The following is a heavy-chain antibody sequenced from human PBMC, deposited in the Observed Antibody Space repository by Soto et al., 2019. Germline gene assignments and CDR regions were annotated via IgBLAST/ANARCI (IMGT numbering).Heavy chain of an antibody. CDR2: IYYSGST. CDR3: AMYLDSSGSPFDY. Sequence: SETLSLTCTVSGGSISSYYWSWIRQPPGKGLEWIGYIYYSGSTNYNPSLKSRVTISVDTSKNQFSLKLSSVTAADTAVYYCAMYLDSSGSPFDYGGEGILVTVSS. V-gene: IGHV4-59*01. D-gene: IGHD3-22*01. J-gene: IGHJ4*02. CDR1: GGSISSYY.